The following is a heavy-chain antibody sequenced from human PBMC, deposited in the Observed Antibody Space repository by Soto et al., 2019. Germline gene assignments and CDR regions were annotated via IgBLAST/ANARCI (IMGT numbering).Heavy chain of an antibody. V-gene: IGHV3-23*01. Sequence: EVNLLESGGGLLQPGGSRRLSCVASGFSFTSYAMAWVRQAPGMGLEWVCTVTLSGDYTYYADPVKGRFTISRDNSKNTVYLQLSSLRADDTAVYYCARVGYGDLAQWGQGTWVTVFS. CDR1: GFSFTSYA. CDR2: VTLSGDYT. J-gene: IGHJ4*02. D-gene: IGHD4-17*01. CDR3: ARVGYGDLAQ.